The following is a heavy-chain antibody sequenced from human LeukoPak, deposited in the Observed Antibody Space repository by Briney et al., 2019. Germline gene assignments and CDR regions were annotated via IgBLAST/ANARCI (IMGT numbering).Heavy chain of an antibody. V-gene: IGHV4-38-2*02. Sequence: PSETLSLTCTVPGYSISSGFYWGWIRQPPGKGLEWIGSIYHSGSTYYNPSLKSRVTISVDTSKNQFSLKLSSVTAADTAVYYCARGRYYFDYWGQGTLVTVSS. CDR2: IYHSGST. J-gene: IGHJ4*02. CDR1: GYSISSGFY. CDR3: ARGRYYFDY.